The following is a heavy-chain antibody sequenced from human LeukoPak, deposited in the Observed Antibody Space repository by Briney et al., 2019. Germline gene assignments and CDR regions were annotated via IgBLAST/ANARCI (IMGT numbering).Heavy chain of an antibody. D-gene: IGHD1-14*01. CDR3: ARDLTGPFDY. J-gene: IGHJ4*02. Sequence: GGSLRLSCAASGFTFSSYAMSWVRQAPGKGLEWVSAISGSGGSTYYADSVKGRFTISRDNAKNSLYLQMSSLRAEDTAVYYCARDLTGPFDYWGQGTLVTVSS. CDR1: GFTFSSYA. V-gene: IGHV3-23*01. CDR2: ISGSGGST.